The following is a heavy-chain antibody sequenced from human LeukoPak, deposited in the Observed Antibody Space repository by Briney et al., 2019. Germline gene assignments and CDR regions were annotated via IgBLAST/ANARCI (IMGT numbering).Heavy chain of an antibody. Sequence: ASVKVSCKASGYTFTGYYMHWVRQAPGQGLEWMGWINPNSGSTNYAQKFQGRVTMTRDTSISTAYMELSRLRSDDTAVYYCAREPLVGATNFDYWGQGTLVTVSS. CDR1: GYTFTGYY. D-gene: IGHD1-26*01. CDR3: AREPLVGATNFDY. J-gene: IGHJ4*02. V-gene: IGHV1-2*02. CDR2: INPNSGST.